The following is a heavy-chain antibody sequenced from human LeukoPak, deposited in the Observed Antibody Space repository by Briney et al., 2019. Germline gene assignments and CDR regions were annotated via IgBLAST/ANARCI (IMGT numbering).Heavy chain of an antibody. CDR1: GFTFSSYG. Sequence: PSGRSLRLTCAASGFTFSSYGMHWVRQGPGKGLEWVTFIWYDGTDKNYADSVKGRFTISRDNSKNTLYLQMNSLRAEDTAVYHCARSGSTYYYGMDVWGQGTTVTVSS. CDR3: ARSGSTYYYGMDV. V-gene: IGHV3-33*01. D-gene: IGHD3-10*01. CDR2: IWYDGTDK. J-gene: IGHJ6*02.